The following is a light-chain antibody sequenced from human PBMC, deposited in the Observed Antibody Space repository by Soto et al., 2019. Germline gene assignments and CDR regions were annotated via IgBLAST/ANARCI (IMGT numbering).Light chain of an antibody. V-gene: IGKV3-20*01. CDR1: QSVSSSY. CDR2: GAS. CDR3: QQYGSSPPWT. J-gene: IGKJ1*01. Sequence: EIVLTQSPGTLSLSPGERATLSCRASQSVSSSYLAWYQQKPGQAPRLLIYGASSKATGIPDKFSGSGSGTDFTLTFSRLEPEDFAVYYCQQYGSSPPWTSGQGTKVDIK.